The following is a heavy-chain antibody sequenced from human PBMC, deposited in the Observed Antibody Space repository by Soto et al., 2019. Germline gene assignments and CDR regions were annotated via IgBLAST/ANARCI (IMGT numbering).Heavy chain of an antibody. J-gene: IGHJ3*02. CDR2: IKQDGSEK. D-gene: IGHD3-9*01. CDR1: GFTFSSYW. CDR3: ARRLRYFDSYAFDI. Sequence: PGGSLRLSCAASGFTFSSYWMSWVRQAPGKGLEWVANIKQDGSEKYYVDSVKGRFTISRDNAKNSLYLQMNSLRAEDTAVYYCARRLRYFDSYAFDIWGKGPMVTVSS. V-gene: IGHV3-7*01.